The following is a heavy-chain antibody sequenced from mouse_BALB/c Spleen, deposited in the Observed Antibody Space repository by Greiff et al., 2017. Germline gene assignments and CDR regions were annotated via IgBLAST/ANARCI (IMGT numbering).Heavy chain of an antibody. D-gene: IGHD2-4*01. CDR2: ISSGGSYT. Sequence: EVMLVESGGDLVKPGGSLKLSCAASGFTFSSYGMSWVRQTPDKRLEWVATISSGGSYTYYPDSVKGRFTISRDNAKNTLYLQMSSLKSEDTAMYYCARQGTMITTGTYFDYWGQGTTLTVSS. J-gene: IGHJ2*01. V-gene: IGHV5-6*01. CDR3: ARQGTMITTGTYFDY. CDR1: GFTFSSYG.